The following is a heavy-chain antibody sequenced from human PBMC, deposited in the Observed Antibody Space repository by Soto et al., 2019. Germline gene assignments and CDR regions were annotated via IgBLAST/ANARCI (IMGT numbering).Heavy chain of an antibody. D-gene: IGHD2-2*01. CDR1: GGSISSSSYY. CDR2: IYYSGNT. CDR3: ASPPAGYCSSTSCSNVADYYYGMYV. J-gene: IGHJ6*02. V-gene: IGHV4-39*01. Sequence: QLQLQESGPGLVKPSETLSLTCTVSGGSISSSSYYWGWIRQPPGKGLEWIGSIYYSGNTYYNPSLKSRVTISVDTSKIQFALKLSSVTAADTSVYYSASPPAGYCSSTSCSNVADYYYGMYVWGQATTVTVSS.